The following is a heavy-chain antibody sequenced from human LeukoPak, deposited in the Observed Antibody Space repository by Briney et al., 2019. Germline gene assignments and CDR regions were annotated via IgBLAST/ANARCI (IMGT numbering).Heavy chain of an antibody. D-gene: IGHD2-2*01. CDR2: ISYDGSNK. Sequence: GRSLGLSCAASGFTFSSYAMHWVRQAPGKGLEWVAVISYDGSNKYYADSVKGRFTISRDNSKNTLYLQMNSLRAEDTAVYYCARDGAVPAAKTYYFDYWGQEPLVTVSS. V-gene: IGHV3-30-3*01. CDR3: ARDGAVPAAKTYYFDY. J-gene: IGHJ4*02. CDR1: GFTFSSYA.